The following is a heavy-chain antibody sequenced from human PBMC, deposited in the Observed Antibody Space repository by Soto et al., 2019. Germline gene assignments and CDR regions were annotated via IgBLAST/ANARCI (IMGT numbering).Heavy chain of an antibody. D-gene: IGHD4-17*01. CDR1: GFTFTNYW. V-gene: IGHV3-74*01. CDR2: INADGSYA. J-gene: IGHJ4*02. CDR3: ARDFTTAETPGDDFDY. Sequence: GGSLRLSCAASGFTFTNYWMHWVRQVPGKGLVWVSRINADGSYASYADFVKGRFTISRDNSRNTVHLQMNSLSAEDTAVYYCARDFTTAETPGDDFDYWGQGIPVTVSS.